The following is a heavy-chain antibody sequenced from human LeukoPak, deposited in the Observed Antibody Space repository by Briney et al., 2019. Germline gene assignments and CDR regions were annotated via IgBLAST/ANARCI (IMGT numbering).Heavy chain of an antibody. D-gene: IGHD3-16*01. CDR2: ISYDGSNK. V-gene: IGHV3-30*03. CDR1: GFTFSSYG. Sequence: PGGSLRLSCAASGFTFSSYGMHWVRQAPGKGLEWVAVISYDGSNKYYADSVKGRFTISRDNSKNTLYLQMNSLRAEDTAVYYCARWGDNKILDYWGQGTLVTVSS. J-gene: IGHJ4*02. CDR3: ARWGDNKILDY.